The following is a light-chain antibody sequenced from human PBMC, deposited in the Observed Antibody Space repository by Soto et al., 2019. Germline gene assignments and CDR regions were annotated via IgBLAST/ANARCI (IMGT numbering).Light chain of an antibody. Sequence: VLPQSPGALSLSLWESATLSYRASQGVGSTLAWFQQKPGQPPRLLVYGASTRATGVPARFSGSESGTEFTFTVSSLHSEDIAVYYCQQYKSWPYTFGQGTKVDIK. J-gene: IGKJ2*01. CDR3: QQYKSWPYT. CDR2: GAS. V-gene: IGKV3-15*01. CDR1: QGVGST.